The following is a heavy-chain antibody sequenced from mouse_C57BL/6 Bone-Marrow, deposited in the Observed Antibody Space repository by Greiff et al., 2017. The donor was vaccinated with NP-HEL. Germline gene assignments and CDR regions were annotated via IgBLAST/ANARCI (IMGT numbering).Heavy chain of an antibody. J-gene: IGHJ3*01. CDR2: INPNNGGT. D-gene: IGHD2-4*01. Sequence: EVQLQQSGPELVKPGASVKMSCKASGYTFTDYHMHWVKQSHGKSLEWIGYINPNNGGTSYNQKFKGKATLTVNTSSSTAYIELRSLTSEDSAVYYCARDYYDYDEDWFAYWGQGTLVTVSA. V-gene: IGHV1-22*01. CDR3: ARDYYDYDEDWFAY. CDR1: GYTFTDYH.